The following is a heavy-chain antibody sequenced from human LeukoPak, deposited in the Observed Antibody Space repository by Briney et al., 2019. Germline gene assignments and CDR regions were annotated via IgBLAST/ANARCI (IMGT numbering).Heavy chain of an antibody. J-gene: IGHJ5*02. CDR3: AKDSGPARLMGGWFDP. CDR2: ISWNSGSI. V-gene: IGHV3-9*01. D-gene: IGHD1-26*01. CDR1: GFTFDDYA. Sequence: GGSLRLSCAASGFTFDDYAMHWVRQAPGKGLEWVSGISWNSGSIGYADSVKGRFTISRDNAKNSLYLQMNSLRAEDTALYYCAKDSGPARLMGGWFDPWGQGTLVTVSS.